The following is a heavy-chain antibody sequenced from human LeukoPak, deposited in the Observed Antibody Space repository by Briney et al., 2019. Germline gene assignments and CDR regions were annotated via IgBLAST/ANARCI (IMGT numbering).Heavy chain of an antibody. CDR2: IKQDGSEK. V-gene: IGHV3-7*01. CDR3: ARDSEESSSDY. J-gene: IGHJ4*02. Sequence: PGGSLRLSCAASGFTFSSYWMSWVRQAPGKGLEWVANIKQDGSEKYYVDSVNGRFTISRDNAKNSLYLQMNSLRAEDTAVYYCARDSEESSSDYWGQGTLVTVSS. D-gene: IGHD6-6*01. CDR1: GFTFSSYW.